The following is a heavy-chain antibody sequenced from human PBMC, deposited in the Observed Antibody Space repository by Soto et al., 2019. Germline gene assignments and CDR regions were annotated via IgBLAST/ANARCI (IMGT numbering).Heavy chain of an antibody. CDR1: GFTFSSHW. Sequence: GGSLRLSCAASGFTFSSHWMSWVRQAPGKGLEWVANINQDGSEKYYVDSVRGRFTISRDNGKNSLSLQMNSLRAEDAALYYCARDHGVYCTGGGCYAYWGQGALVTVSS. J-gene: IGHJ4*02. CDR3: ARDHGVYCTGGGCYAY. CDR2: INQDGSEK. D-gene: IGHD2-15*01. V-gene: IGHV3-7*01.